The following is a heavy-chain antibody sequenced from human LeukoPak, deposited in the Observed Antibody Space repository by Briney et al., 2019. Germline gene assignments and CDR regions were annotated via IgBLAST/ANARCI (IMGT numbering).Heavy chain of an antibody. J-gene: IGHJ6*02. CDR2: IKQDGSEK. Sequence: GDSLRLSCVDSGFTFGTYWMSWVRQAPGKGLEWVANIKQDGSEKYYVDSVKGRFTISRDNAQNSLYLQMNSLGADDTAVYYCASGNGMDVWGQGTTVTVSS. CDR3: ASGNGMDV. V-gene: IGHV3-7*05. CDR1: GFTFGTYW.